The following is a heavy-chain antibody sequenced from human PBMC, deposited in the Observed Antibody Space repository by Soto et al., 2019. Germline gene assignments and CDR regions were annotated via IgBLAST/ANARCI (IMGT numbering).Heavy chain of an antibody. Sequence: AGGSLRLSCAASGFTFSLYSMIWVRQAPGKGLEWVSSISSSSSYIYYADSMKGRFTLSRDNAQNSLYLQMNSLRVDDTAVYYCVRARATDSRPDYWGQGTLVTVSS. CDR3: VRARATDSRPDY. CDR1: GFTFSLYS. V-gene: IGHV3-21*01. CDR2: ISSSSSYI. D-gene: IGHD3-22*01. J-gene: IGHJ4*02.